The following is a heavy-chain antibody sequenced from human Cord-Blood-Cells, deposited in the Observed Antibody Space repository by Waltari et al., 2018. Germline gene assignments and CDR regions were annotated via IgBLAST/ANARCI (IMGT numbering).Heavy chain of an antibody. D-gene: IGHD1-26*01. CDR1: GSSFSASSYY. CDR3: ARHFGSYYAFDI. Sequence: QLQLQESRPGLVKPSETLSPTSPVSGSSFSASSYYWCGNRQPPGKGLEWIGSIYYSGSTYYNPSLKSRVTISVDTSKNQFSLKLSSVTAAYTAVYYCARHFGSYYAFDIWGQGTMVTVSS. CDR2: IYYSGST. J-gene: IGHJ3*02. V-gene: IGHV4-39*01.